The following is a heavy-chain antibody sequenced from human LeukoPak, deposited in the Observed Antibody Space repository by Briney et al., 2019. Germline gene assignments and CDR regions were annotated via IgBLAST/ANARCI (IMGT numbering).Heavy chain of an antibody. CDR3: ARGDCSGGSCYFGY. J-gene: IGHJ4*02. D-gene: IGHD2-15*01. Sequence: GASVKVSCKASGHTFTSYGISWVRQAPGQGLECMGWISAYNGNTNYAQKLQGRVTMTTDTSTSTAYMELRSLRSDDTAVYYCARGDCSGGSCYFGYWGQGTLVTVSS. V-gene: IGHV1-18*04. CDR2: ISAYNGNT. CDR1: GHTFTSYG.